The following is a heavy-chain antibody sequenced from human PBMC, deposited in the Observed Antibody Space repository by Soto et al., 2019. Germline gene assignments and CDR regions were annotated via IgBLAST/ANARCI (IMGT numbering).Heavy chain of an antibody. CDR3: ARDHKEAFAI. CDR1: GGSISSYF. CDR2: MYFNGST. Sequence: KPSETLSLTCTVSGGSISSYFLNWIRQAPGKGLEWIGYMYFNGSTNYNPSLKSRVTISLDTSKSLFSLKLNSVTAADTAVYYCARDHKEAFAIWGQGTLVTVSS. J-gene: IGHJ3*02. V-gene: IGHV4-59*01.